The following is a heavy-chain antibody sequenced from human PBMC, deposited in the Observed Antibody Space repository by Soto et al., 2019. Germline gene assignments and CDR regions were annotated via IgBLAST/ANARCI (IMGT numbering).Heavy chain of an antibody. CDR1: GFTFSSYA. CDR2: ISYDGSNK. D-gene: IGHD1-7*01. CDR3: ARWNYDPDAFDI. Sequence: GGSLRLSCAASGFTFSSYAMHWVRQAPGKGLEWVAVISYDGSNKYYAGSVKGRFTISRDNSKNTLYLQMNSLRAEDTAVYYCARWNYDPDAFDIWGQGTMVTVSS. V-gene: IGHV3-30-3*01. J-gene: IGHJ3*02.